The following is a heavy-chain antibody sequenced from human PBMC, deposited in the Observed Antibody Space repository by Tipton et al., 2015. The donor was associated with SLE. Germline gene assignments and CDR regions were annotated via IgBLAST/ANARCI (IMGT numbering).Heavy chain of an antibody. J-gene: IGHJ4*02. CDR3: ARERKLFDY. Sequence: SLRLSCAASGFTFSSYSMNWVRQAPGKGLEWVSYISSSSSTIYYADSVKGRFTNSRANAKNSLYVQIRSLRAEDTAVYYCARERKLFDYWGQGTLVTVSS. CDR1: GFTFSSYS. CDR2: ISSSSSTI. V-gene: IGHV3-48*04.